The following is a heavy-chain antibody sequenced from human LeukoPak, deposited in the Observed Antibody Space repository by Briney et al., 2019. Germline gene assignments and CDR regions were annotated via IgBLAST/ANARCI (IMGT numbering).Heavy chain of an antibody. CDR1: GGSISSHY. J-gene: IGHJ4*02. CDR3: AKDGSSGWHWFEN. V-gene: IGHV3-9*01. CDR2: ISWNSFTL. D-gene: IGHD6-19*01. Sequence: LSLTCTVSGGSISSHYWSWVRQAPGKGLEWVSGISWNSFTLGYADSVNGRFTISRDNAKNSLYLQMNSLRAEDTALYYCAKDGSSGWHWFENWGQGTLVTVSS.